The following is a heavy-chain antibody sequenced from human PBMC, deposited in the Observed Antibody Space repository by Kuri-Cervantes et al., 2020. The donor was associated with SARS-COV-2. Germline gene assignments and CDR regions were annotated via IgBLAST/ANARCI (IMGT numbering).Heavy chain of an antibody. CDR1: GGSISSSSYY. D-gene: IGHD3-3*01. CDR2: IYYSGST. CDR3: ARQMMSSITIFGVVITRNWFDP. V-gene: IGHV4-39*01. Sequence: SETLSLTCTVSGGSISSSSYYWGWIRQPPGKGLEWIGSIYYSGSTYYNPSLKSRVTISVDTSKNQFSLKLSSVTAADTAVYYCARQMMSSITIFGVVITRNWFDPWGQGTLVTVSP. J-gene: IGHJ5*02.